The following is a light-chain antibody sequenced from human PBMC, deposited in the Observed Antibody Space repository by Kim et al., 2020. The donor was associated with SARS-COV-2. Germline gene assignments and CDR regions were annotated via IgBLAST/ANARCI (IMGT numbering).Light chain of an antibody. V-gene: IGLV2-23*02. J-gene: IGLJ2*01. Sequence: SITVSCTGTSTDVGNYDLVAWYQQHPGKAPKLMISGVTKRPSGVSKRFSGSKSGNTASLTISGLQAEDEADYYCCSDAGSNTPVVFGGGTQLTVL. CDR2: GVT. CDR3: CSDAGSNTPVV. CDR1: STDVGNYDL.